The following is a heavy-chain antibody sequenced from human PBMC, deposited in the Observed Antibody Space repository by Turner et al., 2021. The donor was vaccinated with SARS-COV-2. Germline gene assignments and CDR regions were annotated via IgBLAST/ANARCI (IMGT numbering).Heavy chain of an antibody. D-gene: IGHD3-9*01. CDR2: IYSGGST. Sequence: EVQLVESGGGLVQPGGSLRLSCAASGLTVSRNYMSWVRPAPGKGLEWVSVIYSGGSTYYADSVKGRFTISRHNSKNTLYLQMNSLRAEDTAVYYCARDLNYYGMDVWGQGTTVTVSS. CDR3: ARDLNYYGMDV. CDR1: GLTVSRNY. V-gene: IGHV3-53*04. J-gene: IGHJ6*02.